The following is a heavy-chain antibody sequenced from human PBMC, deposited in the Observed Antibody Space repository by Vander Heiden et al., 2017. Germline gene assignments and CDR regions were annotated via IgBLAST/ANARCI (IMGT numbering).Heavy chain of an antibody. CDR1: GFTFSSYG. Sequence: QVQLVESGGGVVQPGRSLRLSCAASGFTFSSYGMHWVRQAPGKGLEWVAVIWYDGSNKYYADSVKGRFTISRDNSKNTLYLQMNSLRAEDTAVYYCARDYYDSSGQKYYFDYWGQGTLVTVSS. J-gene: IGHJ4*02. D-gene: IGHD3-22*01. V-gene: IGHV3-33*01. CDR3: ARDYYDSSGQKYYFDY. CDR2: IWYDGSNK.